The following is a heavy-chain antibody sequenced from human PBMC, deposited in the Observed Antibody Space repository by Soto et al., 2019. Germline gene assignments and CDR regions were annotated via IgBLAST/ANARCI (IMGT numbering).Heavy chain of an antibody. D-gene: IGHD3-3*01. J-gene: IGHJ4*02. V-gene: IGHV3-64*01. CDR1: GFTFSSYA. CDR2: ISSNGGST. CDR3: ARGYYDFWSGIDY. Sequence: EVQLVESGGGLVQPGGSLRLSCAASGFTFSSYAMHWVRQAPGKGLEYVSAISSNGGSTYYANSVKGRFTISRDNSKNTRYLQMGSLRAEDMAVYYCARGYYDFWSGIDYWGQGTLVTVSS.